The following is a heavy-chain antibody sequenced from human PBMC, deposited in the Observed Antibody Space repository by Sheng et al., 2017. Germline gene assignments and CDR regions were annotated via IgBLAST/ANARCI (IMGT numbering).Heavy chain of an antibody. J-gene: IGHJ2*01. V-gene: IGHV2-26*01. D-gene: IGHD3-3*01. CDR2: IFSNDEK. CDR3: AWTKSYDFWSGYSTDWYFDL. CDR1: GFSLSNARMG. Sequence: QVTLKESGPVLVKPTETLTLTCTVSGFSLSNARMGVSWIRQPPGKALEWLAHIFSNDEKSYSTSLKSRLTISKDTSKSQVVLTMTNMDPVDTATYYCAWTKSYDFWSGYSTDWYFDLWGRGTLVTVSS.